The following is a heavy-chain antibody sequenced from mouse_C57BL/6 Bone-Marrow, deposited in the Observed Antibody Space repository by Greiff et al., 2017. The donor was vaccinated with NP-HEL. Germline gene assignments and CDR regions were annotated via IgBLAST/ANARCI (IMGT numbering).Heavy chain of an antibody. J-gene: IGHJ2*01. Sequence: QVQLQQPGAELVKPGASVKLSCKASGYTFTSYWMQWVKQRPGQGLEWIGEIDPSDSYTNYNQKFKGKATLTVDTSSSTAYMQLSSLTSEDSAVYDCARILTKGVYWGQGTTLTVSS. CDR1: GYTFTSYW. CDR2: IDPSDSYT. D-gene: IGHD1-3*01. CDR3: ARILTKGVY. V-gene: IGHV1-50*01.